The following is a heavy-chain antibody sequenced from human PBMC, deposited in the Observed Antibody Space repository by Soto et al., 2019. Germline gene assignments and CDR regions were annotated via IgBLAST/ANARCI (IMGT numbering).Heavy chain of an antibody. Sequence: QVQLQQWGAGLLKPSETLSLTCAVYGGSFSGYYWSWIRQPPGKGLEWIGEINHSGSTNYNPSLKSRVTISVDTSKNQFSLKLSSVTAADPAVDYCARARYWVVVDPWDYYYGMDVWGQGTTVTVSS. J-gene: IGHJ6*02. D-gene: IGHD2-15*01. CDR2: INHSGST. CDR3: ARARYWVVVDPWDYYYGMDV. V-gene: IGHV4-34*01. CDR1: GGSFSGYY.